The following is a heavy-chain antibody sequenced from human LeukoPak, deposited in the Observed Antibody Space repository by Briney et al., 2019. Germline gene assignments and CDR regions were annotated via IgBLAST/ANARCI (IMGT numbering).Heavy chain of an antibody. D-gene: IGHD3-3*01. V-gene: IGHV1-69*05. Sequence: ATVKVSCKASGGTFSSYAISWVRQAPGQGLEWMGGIIPIFGTANYAQKFQGRVTITTDESTSTAYMELSSLRSEDTAVYYCARVKGVVISGYYYYMDVWDKGTTVTVSS. CDR1: GGTFSSYA. CDR2: IIPIFGTA. CDR3: ARVKGVVISGYYYYMDV. J-gene: IGHJ6*03.